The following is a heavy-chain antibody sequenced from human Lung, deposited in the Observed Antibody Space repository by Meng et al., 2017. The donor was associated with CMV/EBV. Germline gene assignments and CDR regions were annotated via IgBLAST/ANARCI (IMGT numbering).Heavy chain of an antibody. CDR1: SGSFTDSY. V-gene: IGHV4-34*01. CDR3: ARLSWSSSSVYHSFFDS. J-gene: IGHJ5*01. CDR2: INHSGSV. D-gene: IGHD6-19*01. Sequence: LXXAVYSGSFTDSYWTWIRQFPGKGPEWIGEINHSGSVRYNPSLESRVSISADTSKNQFYLNLRSVTAADSAIYFCARLSWSSSSVYHSFFDSWGQETXVTVSS.